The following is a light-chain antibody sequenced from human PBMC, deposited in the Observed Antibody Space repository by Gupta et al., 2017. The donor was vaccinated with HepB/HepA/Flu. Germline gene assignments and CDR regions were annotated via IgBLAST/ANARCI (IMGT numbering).Light chain of an antibody. J-gene: IGLJ2*01. CDR2: DVS. CDR3: SSYTSSSTLV. V-gene: IGLV2-14*03. CDR1: SSDVGGYNY. Sequence: QSALTQPASVSGSPGQSITISCPGTSSDVGGYNYVSWYQQHPGKAPKLMIYDVSNRPSGVSYRFSGSKSGNTASLTISGLQAEDEADYYCSSYTSSSTLVFGGGTKLTVL.